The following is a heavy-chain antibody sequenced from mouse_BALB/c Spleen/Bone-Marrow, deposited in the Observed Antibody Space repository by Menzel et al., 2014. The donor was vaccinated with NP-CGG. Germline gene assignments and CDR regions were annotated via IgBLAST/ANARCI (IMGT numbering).Heavy chain of an antibody. V-gene: IGHV1S137*01. Sequence: VQLQQSGAELVRPGVSVKISCKGSGYTFTDYAMHWVKQSHAKSLEWLGVISTYYGDASYNQKFKGKATMTVDKSSSTAYMELARLTSEDSAIYYCASGNYYYAMDYWGQGTSVTVSS. J-gene: IGHJ4*01. CDR2: ISTYYGDA. CDR1: GYTFTDYA. D-gene: IGHD2-1*01. CDR3: ASGNYYYAMDY.